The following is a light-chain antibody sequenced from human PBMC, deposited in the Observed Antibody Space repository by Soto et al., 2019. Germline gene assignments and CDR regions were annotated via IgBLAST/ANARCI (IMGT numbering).Light chain of an antibody. CDR3: QQYTNTNNPWM. J-gene: IGKJ1*01. CDR2: DAS. V-gene: IGKV1-5*01. Sequence: IHVTHSPPTLSASLGYSVTITSRSTQTISTWMAWYQQKPGKAPKLLVYDASTLQSGVASRFSGSGSGTEFTLIISGLQPDDSATYYCQQYTNTNNPWMFGQGTKVDIK. CDR1: QTISTW.